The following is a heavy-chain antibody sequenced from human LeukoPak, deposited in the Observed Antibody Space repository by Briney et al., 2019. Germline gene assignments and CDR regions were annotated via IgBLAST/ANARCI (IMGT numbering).Heavy chain of an antibody. CDR2: IRSKAYGGTT. D-gene: IGHD6-13*01. Sequence: GGSLRLSCTASGLTLGVYALSWFRKPPGKGLGWVGFIRSKAYGGTTEYAASVKGRFTISRDDSKSIAYLQMNSLKTEDTAVYYCTRVTFSWYVDYWGQGTLVTVSS. J-gene: IGHJ4*02. CDR3: TRVTFSWYVDY. V-gene: IGHV3-49*03. CDR1: GLTLGVYA.